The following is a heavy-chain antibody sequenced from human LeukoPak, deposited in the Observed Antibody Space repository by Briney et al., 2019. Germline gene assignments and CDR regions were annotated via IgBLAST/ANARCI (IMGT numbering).Heavy chain of an antibody. V-gene: IGHV4-30-4*01. CDR3: ARDAAQNWFDP. CDR2: IYYSGNS. J-gene: IGHJ5*02. CDR1: GGSIGSGDYY. Sequence: SQTLSLTCTVSGGSIGSGDYYWSWIRQPPGKGLEWIGYIYYSGNSHYNSSLKSRVTIEVDTSKNQFSLKLSSVTAADTAVYYCARDAAQNWFDPWGQGSLVTVSS.